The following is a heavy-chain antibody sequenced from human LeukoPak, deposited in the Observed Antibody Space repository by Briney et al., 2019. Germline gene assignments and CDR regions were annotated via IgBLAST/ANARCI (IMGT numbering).Heavy chain of an antibody. J-gene: IGHJ6*03. CDR2: IYYSGST. CDR3: ARAHNIAARRAYYYMDV. D-gene: IGHD6-6*01. CDR1: GGSISSSSYY. V-gene: IGHV4-39*07. Sequence: PSETLSLTCTVSGGSISSSSYYWGWIRQPPGKGLEWIGSIYYSGSTYYNPSLKSRVTISVDRSKNQFSLKLSSVTAADSAVYYCARAHNIAARRAYYYMDVWGKGTTVTVSS.